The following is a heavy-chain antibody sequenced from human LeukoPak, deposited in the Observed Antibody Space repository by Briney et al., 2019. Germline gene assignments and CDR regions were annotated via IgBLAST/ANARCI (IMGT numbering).Heavy chain of an antibody. CDR3: ATDLSGSRDLTWYGMDV. J-gene: IGHJ6*02. CDR2: FDPEDGET. CDR1: GYTLTELS. D-gene: IGHD1-26*01. Sequence: ASVKVSRKVSGYTLTELSMHWVRQAPGKGLEWMGGFDPEDGETIYAQKFQGRVTMTEDTSTDTAYMELSSLRSEDTAVYYCATDLSGSRDLTWYGMDVWGQGTTVTVSS. V-gene: IGHV1-24*01.